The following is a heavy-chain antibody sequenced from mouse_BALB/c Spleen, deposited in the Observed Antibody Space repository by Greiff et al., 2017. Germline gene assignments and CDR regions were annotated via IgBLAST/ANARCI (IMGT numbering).Heavy chain of an antibody. CDR3: TRDYGSDY. CDR1: GYTFTSYW. CDR2: IDPSDSYT. J-gene: IGHJ2*01. Sequence: QVQLQQPGAELVKPGASVKMSCKASGYTFTSYWMHWVKQRPGQGLEWIGVIDPSDSYTSYNQKFKGKATLTVDTSSSTAYMQLSSLTSEDSAVYYCTRDYGSDYWGQGTTLTVSS. D-gene: IGHD1-1*02. V-gene: IGHV1S127*01.